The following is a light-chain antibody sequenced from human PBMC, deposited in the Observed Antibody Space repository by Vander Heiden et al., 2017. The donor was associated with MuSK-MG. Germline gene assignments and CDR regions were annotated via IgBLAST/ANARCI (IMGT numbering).Light chain of an antibody. CDR3: QQGYSRPLS. CDR1: QHVGDC. CDR2: GAS. Sequence: EVVLTQSPRTLSSSPGETATLSCRASQHVGDCLAWYKQKPGQAPRLLISGASKRAPDIPGRLSGYGSGTDFTLTIRNLESEDFALYFCQQGYSRPLSFGGGTNVDSK. V-gene: IGKV3-11*01. J-gene: IGKJ4*01.